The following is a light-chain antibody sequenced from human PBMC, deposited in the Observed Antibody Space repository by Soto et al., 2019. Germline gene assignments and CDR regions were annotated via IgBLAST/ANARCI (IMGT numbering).Light chain of an antibody. CDR3: QQYNNWPWT. J-gene: IGKJ1*01. Sequence: ETVMTQSPATLSVSPGERATLSCRASQSVNINLAWYQQKPGQAPRLLIYGESTRATGIPARFSGTGSGTEFTLTISGLQSEDFAVYYCQQYNNWPWTFGQGTKVEIK. CDR2: GES. CDR1: QSVNIN. V-gene: IGKV3-15*01.